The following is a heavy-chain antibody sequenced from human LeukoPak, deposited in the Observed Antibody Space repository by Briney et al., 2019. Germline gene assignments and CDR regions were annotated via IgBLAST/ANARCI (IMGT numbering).Heavy chain of an antibody. J-gene: IGHJ5*02. CDR1: GFTFSSYA. V-gene: IGHV4-34*01. CDR3: ARAGRRSSSWYH. D-gene: IGHD6-13*01. Sequence: GSLRLSCAASGFTFSSYAMSWVRQPPGKGLEWIGEINHSGSTNYNPSLKSRVTISVDTSKNQFSLKLSSVTAADTAVYYCARAGRRSSSWYHWGQGTLVTVSS. CDR2: INHSGST.